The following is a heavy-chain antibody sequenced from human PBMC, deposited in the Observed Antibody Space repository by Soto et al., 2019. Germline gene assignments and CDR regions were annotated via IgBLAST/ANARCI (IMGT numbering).Heavy chain of an antibody. Sequence: EVQLLESGGGLVQPGGSLRLSCAASGFTFSSYAMSWVRQAPGKGLEWVSAISGSGGSTYYADSVKGRFTISRDNSKNTLYLQMNSLRAEDTAVYYCAKEHSTGQGLGNYDGMDVWGQGTTVTVSS. CDR3: AKEHSTGQGLGNYDGMDV. CDR1: GFTFSSYA. CDR2: ISGSGGST. V-gene: IGHV3-23*01. D-gene: IGHD4-4*01. J-gene: IGHJ6*02.